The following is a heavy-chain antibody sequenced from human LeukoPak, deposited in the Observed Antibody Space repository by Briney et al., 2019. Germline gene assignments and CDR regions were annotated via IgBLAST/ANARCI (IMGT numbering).Heavy chain of an antibody. CDR2: INPNSGGT. CDR1: GYTFTGYY. D-gene: IGHD6-25*01. V-gene: IGHV1-2*02. CDR3: ARGYSSDISAFDI. Sequence: ASVKVSCKASGYTFTGYYMHWVRQAPGQGLEWMGWINPNSGGTNYAQKFQGRVTMTRDTSISTAYMELSRLRSDDTAVYYCARGYSSDISAFDIWGQGTMVTVSS. J-gene: IGHJ3*02.